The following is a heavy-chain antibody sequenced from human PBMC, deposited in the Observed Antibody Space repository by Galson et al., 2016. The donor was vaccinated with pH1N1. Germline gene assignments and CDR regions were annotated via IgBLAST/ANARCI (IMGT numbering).Heavy chain of an antibody. CDR2: IRSTVYGETK. V-gene: IGHV3-49*04. J-gene: IGHJ5*02. CDR3: IPFRWAHNWFDP. CDR1: GFPFSSHG. Sequence: SLRLSCAASGFPFSSHGMHWVRQAPEMGLEWVSFIRSTVYGETKEYAAAVKGRFVLSRDNSKRVAYLQMNSLKTEDTAHYYCIPFRWAHNWFDPGATDPRSSSLQ. D-gene: IGHD3-3*02.